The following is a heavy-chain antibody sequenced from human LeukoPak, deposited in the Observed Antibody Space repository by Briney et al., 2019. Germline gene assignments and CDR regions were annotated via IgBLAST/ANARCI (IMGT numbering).Heavy chain of an antibody. D-gene: IGHD6-19*01. CDR2: IYYSGST. CDR1: GGSISSSSYY. CDR3: ARRPIAVAGAGAFDI. Sequence: PSETLSLTCTVSGGSISSSSYYWGWIRQPPGKGLEWIGSIYYSGSTYYNPSLKSRVTISVDTPKNQFSLKLSSVTAADTAVYYCARRPIAVAGAGAFDIWGQGTMVTVSS. J-gene: IGHJ3*02. V-gene: IGHV4-39*01.